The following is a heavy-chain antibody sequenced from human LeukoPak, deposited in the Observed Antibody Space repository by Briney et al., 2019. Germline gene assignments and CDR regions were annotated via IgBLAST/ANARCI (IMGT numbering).Heavy chain of an antibody. CDR1: GYSFTSYW. CDR3: ARLRERWLQLNAFDI. D-gene: IGHD5-24*01. V-gene: IGHV5-51*01. CDR2: IYPGDSDT. Sequence: GESLKISCKGSGYSFTSYWIGWVRQMPGKGLEWMGIIYPGDSDTRYSPSFQGQVTISADKSISTAYLQWSSLKASDTAMYYCARLRERWLQLNAFDIWGQGTMVTVSS. J-gene: IGHJ3*02.